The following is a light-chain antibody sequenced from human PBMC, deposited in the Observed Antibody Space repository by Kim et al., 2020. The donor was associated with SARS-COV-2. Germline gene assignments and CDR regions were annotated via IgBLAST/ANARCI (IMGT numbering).Light chain of an antibody. CDR1: SSDVGGYNY. V-gene: IGLV2-14*03. Sequence: GQAITIACTGTSSDVGGYNYVSWYQQHPGKAPKLIIYDVTKRPSGVSNRFSGSKSGNTASLTISGVLPEDEADYHCSSYTSSITMVFGGGTQLTVL. CDR3: SSYTSSITMV. J-gene: IGLJ2*01. CDR2: DVT.